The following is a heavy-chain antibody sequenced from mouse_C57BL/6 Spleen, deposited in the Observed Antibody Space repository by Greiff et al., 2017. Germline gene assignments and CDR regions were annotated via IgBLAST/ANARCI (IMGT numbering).Heavy chain of an antibody. Sequence: EVQLQESGGGLVQPGGSLKLSCAASGFTFSDYYMYWVRQTPEKRLEWVAYSSNGGVSTYYPDTVKGRFTISRDNAKNTLYLQMSRLKAEDTAMYYCARRGPYYFDYWGQGTTLTVSS. CDR1: GFTFSDYY. CDR3: ARRGPYYFDY. CDR2: SSNGGVST. J-gene: IGHJ2*01. V-gene: IGHV5-12*01.